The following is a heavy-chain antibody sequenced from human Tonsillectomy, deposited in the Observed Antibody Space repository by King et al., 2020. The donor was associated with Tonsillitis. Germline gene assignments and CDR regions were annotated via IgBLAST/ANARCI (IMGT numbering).Heavy chain of an antibody. CDR3: ARMEHDSGPFLDY. CDR1: GGSISNSRYY. D-gene: IGHD4-17*01. CDR2: MFNSGSIGST. J-gene: IGHJ4*02. V-gene: IGHV4-39*01. Sequence: QLQESGPGLVKPSETLSLTCTVSGGSISNSRYYWGWVRQPPGKGLEWIGSMFNSGSIGSTYDNPSFKSRFTISVDKSKNQFSLKLSSVTAADTAVYYCARMEHDSGPFLDYWGQGTLVTVSS.